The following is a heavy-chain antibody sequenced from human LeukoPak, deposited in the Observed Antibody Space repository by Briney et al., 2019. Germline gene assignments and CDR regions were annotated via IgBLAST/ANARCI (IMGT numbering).Heavy chain of an antibody. D-gene: IGHD3-3*01. CDR1: GFTFSSYA. CDR2: ISGSGGST. CDR3: AKDSPANYDFAPFDY. J-gene: IGHJ4*02. Sequence: GGSLRLSCAASGFTFSSYAMSWVRQAPGKGLEWVSAISGSGGSTYYADSVKGRFTISRDNSKNTLYLQMNSLRAEDAAVYYCAKDSPANYDFAPFDYWGQGTLVTVSS. V-gene: IGHV3-23*01.